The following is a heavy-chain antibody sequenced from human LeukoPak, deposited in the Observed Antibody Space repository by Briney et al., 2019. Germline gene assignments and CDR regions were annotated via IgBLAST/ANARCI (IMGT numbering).Heavy chain of an antibody. V-gene: IGHV3-64*04. D-gene: IGHD1-26*01. CDR2: ISSNGGSI. CDR3: ARSGSHDY. CDR1: GFTFSSYA. J-gene: IGHJ4*02. Sequence: PGGSLRLSCSASGFTFSSYAIRWVRQAPGKRLEYVSAISSNGGSIYYADSVKGRFTISRDNATNSLYLQMNSLRADDTAVYYCARSGSHDYWGQGTLVTVSS.